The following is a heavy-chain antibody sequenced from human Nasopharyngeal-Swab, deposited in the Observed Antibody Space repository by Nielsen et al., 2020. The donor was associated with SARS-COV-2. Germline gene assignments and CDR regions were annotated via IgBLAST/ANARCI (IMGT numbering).Heavy chain of an antibody. Sequence: GGSLRLSCAASAFIFNNYNFNWVRQAPGQGLEGVSSISSSSSYIYYADSVKGRFTIARDNAKNSLYLQMNSLRAEDTAVYYCARDGLDYDFWSAYFMDVWGQGTTVTVSS. D-gene: IGHD3-3*01. J-gene: IGHJ6*02. CDR1: AFIFNNYN. CDR2: ISSSSSYI. CDR3: ARDGLDYDFWSAYFMDV. V-gene: IGHV3-21*01.